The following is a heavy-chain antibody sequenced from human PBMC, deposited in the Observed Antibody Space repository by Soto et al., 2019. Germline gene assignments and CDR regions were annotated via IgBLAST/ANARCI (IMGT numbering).Heavy chain of an antibody. CDR3: AKGATSWSVYHYGMDV. J-gene: IGHJ6*02. Sequence: PGGSLRLSCAAYGFNLSHYGMHWVRQAPGKGLEWVSLTSYDGNKKYYGGSVEGRFTVSRDNSKKTVFLQMNSLRPEDTAVYYCAKGATSWSVYHYGMDVWGQGTAVTVSS. CDR2: TSYDGNKK. CDR1: GFNLSHYG. D-gene: IGHD2-2*01. V-gene: IGHV3-30*18.